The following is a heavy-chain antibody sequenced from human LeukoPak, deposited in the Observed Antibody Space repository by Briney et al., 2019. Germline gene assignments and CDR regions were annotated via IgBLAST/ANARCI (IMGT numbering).Heavy chain of an antibody. CDR3: ARVVCSGGSCYQGYFDY. J-gene: IGHJ4*02. Sequence: ASVKVSCKASGYTFTNYGVSWVRQAPGQELEWMGWISANNGNTNYAQKLQGRVTMTTDTSTSTAYMEVRSLRSDDTAVYYCARVVCSGGSCYQGYFDYWGQGTLVTVSS. V-gene: IGHV1-18*01. CDR2: ISANNGNT. CDR1: GYTFTNYG. D-gene: IGHD2-15*01.